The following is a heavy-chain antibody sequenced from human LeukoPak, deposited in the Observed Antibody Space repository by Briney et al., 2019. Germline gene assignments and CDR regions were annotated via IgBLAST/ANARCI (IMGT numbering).Heavy chain of an antibody. J-gene: IGHJ3*02. D-gene: IGHD2-2*01. Sequence: ASVKVSCKVSGYTLTELSMHWVRQALGKGLEWMGGFDPEDGETIYAQKFQGRVTMTEDTSTDTAYMELSSLRSEDTAVYYCATLPPLVPAGPADAFDIWGQGTMVTVSS. CDR2: FDPEDGET. CDR3: ATLPPLVPAGPADAFDI. CDR1: GYTLTELS. V-gene: IGHV1-24*01.